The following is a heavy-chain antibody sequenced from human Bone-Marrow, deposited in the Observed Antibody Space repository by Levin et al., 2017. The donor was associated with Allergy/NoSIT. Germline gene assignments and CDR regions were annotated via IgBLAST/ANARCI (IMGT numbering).Heavy chain of an antibody. CDR2: IHYSGST. D-gene: IGHD6-13*01. J-gene: IGHJ5*02. CDR3: ARSTGGIAAAGERNIWFDP. Sequence: SETLSLTCTVSGGPVSGYYWSWIRQPPGKGLEWIGFIHYSGSTDYNPSLKSRVTISVDTSKNQISLMLRSVTTADTSFYYCARSTGGIAAAGERNIWFDPWGQGTLVTVSS. V-gene: IGHV4-59*02. CDR1: GGPVSGYY.